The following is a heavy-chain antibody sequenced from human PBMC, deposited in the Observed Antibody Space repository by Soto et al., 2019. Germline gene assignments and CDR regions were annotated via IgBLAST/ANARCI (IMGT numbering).Heavy chain of an antibody. CDR2: IRSEADGGTP. V-gene: IGHV3-15*07. CDR3: TTLSLGAHCGGDCK. Sequence: EVQLVQSGGGLVKPGGSLRLSCAASDSTFNNAWMNWVRQAPGKGLEWVGRIRSEADGGTPDYAAPVKGRFTISRDDSKNTFYLQMNSLKTEDTAVYYCTTLSLGAHCGGDCKWGQGTLVTVSS. CDR1: DSTFNNAW. J-gene: IGHJ1*01. D-gene: IGHD2-21*02.